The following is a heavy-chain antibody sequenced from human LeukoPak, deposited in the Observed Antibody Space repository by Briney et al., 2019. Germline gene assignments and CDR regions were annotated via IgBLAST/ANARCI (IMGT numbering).Heavy chain of an antibody. J-gene: IGHJ6*03. V-gene: IGHV1-46*01. CDR1: GYTFTSYY. CDR2: INPSGGST. D-gene: IGHD3-3*01. Sequence: ASVKVSCKASGYTFTSYYMHWVRQAPGQGLEWMAIINPSGGSTSYAQKFQGRVTMTRDTSTSKVYMELSSLRSEDTAVYYCARAPPDDFWKNYMDVWGKGTTVTVSS. CDR3: ARAPPDDFWKNYMDV.